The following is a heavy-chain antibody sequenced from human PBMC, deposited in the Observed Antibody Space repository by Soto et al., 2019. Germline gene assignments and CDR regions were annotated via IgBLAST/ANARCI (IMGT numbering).Heavy chain of an antibody. CDR2: IWYDGSKR. D-gene: IGHD3-16*01. Sequence: QEQLVESGGGVVQPGRSLRLSCAASGFSFRNYGIHWVRQAPGKGLDWVAVIWYDGSKRYYADAGRGRFTIYRDNYGNTVPPQMDSLRDDDPPVYYSERGWGSRVHRLWLAFWGQGTTV. CDR3: ERGWGSRVHRLWLAF. V-gene: IGHV3-33*01. J-gene: IGHJ3*01. CDR1: GFSFRNYG.